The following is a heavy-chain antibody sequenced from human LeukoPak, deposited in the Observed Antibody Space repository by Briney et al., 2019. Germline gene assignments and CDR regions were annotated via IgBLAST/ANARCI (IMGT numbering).Heavy chain of an antibody. Sequence: GRSLRLSCAASGITFDDYAMHWVRQAPGKGLEWVSGISDSDGSTYYADSVKGRFTISRDNSKNTLHLQMNSLSAEDTAVYYCARVPLGSGSFFPYYYFMDVWGRGTTVTVSS. D-gene: IGHD1-26*01. J-gene: IGHJ6*03. CDR3: ARVPLGSGSFFPYYYFMDV. CDR1: GITFDDYA. CDR2: ISDSDGST. V-gene: IGHV3-23*01.